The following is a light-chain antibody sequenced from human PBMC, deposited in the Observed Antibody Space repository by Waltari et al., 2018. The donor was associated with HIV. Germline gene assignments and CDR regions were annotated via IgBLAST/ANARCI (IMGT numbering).Light chain of an antibody. CDR3: QQRSNWPLT. CDR1: QSVSSY. V-gene: IGKV3-11*01. J-gene: IGKJ4*01. CDR2: DAS. Sequence: EIVLTQSQATLSLSPGKRATLSSGSSQSVSSYLACYQQKPGQAPRRLIYDASHRATGIPARFSGRGSETDFTLTISSLEPEDFAVYYGQQRSNWPLTFGGWTKVE.